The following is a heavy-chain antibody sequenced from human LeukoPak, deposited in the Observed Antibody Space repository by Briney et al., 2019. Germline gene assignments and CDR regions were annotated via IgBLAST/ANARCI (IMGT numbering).Heavy chain of an antibody. CDR2: IIPMFGTA. V-gene: IGHV1-69*13. CDR1: GYTFTNYA. D-gene: IGHD1-26*01. J-gene: IGHJ6*02. Sequence: SVKVSCKASGYTFTNYAINWVRQAPGQGLEWMGGIIPMFGTANYAQKFQGRVTITADESTSTAYMELSSLRSEDTAVYYCARGGHDSGYYGMDVWGQGTTVTVSS. CDR3: ARGGHDSGYYGMDV.